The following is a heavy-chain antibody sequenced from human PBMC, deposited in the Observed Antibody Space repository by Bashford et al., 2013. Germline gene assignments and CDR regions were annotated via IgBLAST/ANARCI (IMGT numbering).Heavy chain of an antibody. CDR2: IHSDGSMT. J-gene: IGHJ6*02. CDR3: AKFRLFNYYGMDV. V-gene: IGHV3-74*01. CDR1: SW. Sequence: SWMHWVRQGPGKGLVWVSRIHSDGSMTTYADSVKGRFTISRDNANNSVYLQMNSLRVEDTAMYYCAKFRLFNYYGMDVWGQGTTVTVSS.